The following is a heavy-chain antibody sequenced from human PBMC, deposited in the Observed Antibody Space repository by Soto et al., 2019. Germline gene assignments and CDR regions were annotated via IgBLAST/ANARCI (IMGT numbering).Heavy chain of an antibody. V-gene: IGHV3-11*01. CDR1: GFTFSDYY. CDR2: ISSSGSTI. CDR3: AREFARSTSDYHYYMDV. Sequence: QVQLVAAGGGLVKPGGSLRLSCVASGFTFSDYYMSWIPQAPGKGLEWVSYISSSGSTIYNADSVKGRFTISRDNAKNSLYLQMNSLRAEDTAVYYCAREFARSTSDYHYYMDVWGKGTTVTVSS. J-gene: IGHJ6*03. D-gene: IGHD2-2*01.